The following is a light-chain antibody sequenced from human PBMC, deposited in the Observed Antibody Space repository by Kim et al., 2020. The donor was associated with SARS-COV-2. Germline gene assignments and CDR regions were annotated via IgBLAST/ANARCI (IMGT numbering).Light chain of an antibody. Sequence: DIVMTQTPLSLSVTPGQPASISCKSSQSLLHSDGKTYLYWYLQRPGQSPRLLIYGVSSRFSGVPDRFSGSGSGTDFTLKISRVEAEDVGIYYCMQAIHLPRTFGQGTKVDIK. CDR3: MQAIHLPRT. CDR2: GVS. CDR1: QSLLHSDGKTY. J-gene: IGKJ1*01. V-gene: IGKV2-29*02.